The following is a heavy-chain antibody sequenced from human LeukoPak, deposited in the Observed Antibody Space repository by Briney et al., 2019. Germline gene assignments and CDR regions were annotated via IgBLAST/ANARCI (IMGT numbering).Heavy chain of an antibody. Sequence: GGSLRLSCAASGFTFSNYVMNWVRQAPGKGLEWVSGMSASGGSTFYADSVKGRFTISRDNSKNTLYLQMNSLRAEDTAVYCCASSSSGWYKFDYWGQGTLVTVSS. D-gene: IGHD6-19*01. CDR3: ASSSSGWYKFDY. V-gene: IGHV3-23*01. CDR1: GFTFSNYV. J-gene: IGHJ4*02. CDR2: MSASGGST.